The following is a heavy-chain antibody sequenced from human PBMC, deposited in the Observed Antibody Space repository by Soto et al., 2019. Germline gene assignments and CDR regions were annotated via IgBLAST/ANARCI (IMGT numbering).Heavy chain of an antibody. Sequence: SETLSLTCTVSGGSISSYYRSWIRQPPGKGLEWIGYIYYSGSTNYNPSLKSRVTISVDTSKNQFSLKLSSVTAADTAVYYCARESTAGGIAAVWGQGTLVTVSS. V-gene: IGHV4-59*01. CDR3: ARESTAGGIAAV. D-gene: IGHD6-13*01. CDR2: IYYSGST. J-gene: IGHJ4*02. CDR1: GGSISSYY.